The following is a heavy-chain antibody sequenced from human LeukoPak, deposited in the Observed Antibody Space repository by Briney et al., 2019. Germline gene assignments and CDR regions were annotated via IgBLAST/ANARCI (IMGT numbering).Heavy chain of an antibody. CDR2: ISSNGGST. D-gene: IGHD6-19*01. J-gene: IGHJ4*02. CDR1: GFTFSSYT. Sequence: PGGSLRLSCSASGFTFSSYTMHWVRQAPGKGLEYVSAISSNGGSTNYADSVKDRFTVSRDNSKNTLYLQMSSLRADDTAVYYCARAYSGWYDVWGRGTLVTVSS. CDR3: ARAYSGWYDV. V-gene: IGHV3-64D*09.